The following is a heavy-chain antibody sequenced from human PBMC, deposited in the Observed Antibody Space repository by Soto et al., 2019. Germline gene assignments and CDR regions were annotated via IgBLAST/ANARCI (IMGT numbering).Heavy chain of an antibody. CDR2: IIPIFGTA. D-gene: IGHD3-22*01. V-gene: IGHV1-69*01. J-gene: IGHJ4*02. CDR3: ARGKYYYDSSGYYSWDY. CDR1: GGTFSSYA. Sequence: QVQLVQSGAEVKKPGSSVKVSCKASGGTFSSYAISWVRQAPGQGLEWMGGIIPIFGTANYAQKFQGRVTITADESTSTAYMELSSLRSEDTAVYYCARGKYYYDSSGYYSWDYWGQGTLVTVSS.